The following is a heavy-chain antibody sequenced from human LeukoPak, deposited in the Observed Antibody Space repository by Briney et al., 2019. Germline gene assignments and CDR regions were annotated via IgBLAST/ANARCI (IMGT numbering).Heavy chain of an antibody. D-gene: IGHD2-15*01. CDR1: GGSFSGYY. CDR3: ARGDCSGGSCYLFDY. V-gene: IGHV4-34*01. CDR2: INHSGST. Sequence: SETLSLTCAVYGGSFSGYYWSWIRQPPGKGLEWIGEINHSGSTNYNPSLKSRVTISVDTSKNQFSLKLSSVTAADTAVYYCARGDCSGGSCYLFDYWGQGALVTVSS. J-gene: IGHJ4*02.